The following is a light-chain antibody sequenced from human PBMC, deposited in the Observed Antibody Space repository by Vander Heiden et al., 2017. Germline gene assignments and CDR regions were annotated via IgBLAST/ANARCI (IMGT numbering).Light chain of an antibody. Sequence: DVQLTPSPSSLFASAGDRVTITCVASQTSCNLLHWYQQKPGKAPQLLSCLASSVQSGVPSRCRGSGSGTELTLIISTLQPEDFATYYCHQSYTRPPTFGQGTKVEMK. CDR2: LAS. CDR1: QTSCNL. V-gene: IGKV1-39*01. CDR3: HQSYTRPPT. J-gene: IGKJ1*01.